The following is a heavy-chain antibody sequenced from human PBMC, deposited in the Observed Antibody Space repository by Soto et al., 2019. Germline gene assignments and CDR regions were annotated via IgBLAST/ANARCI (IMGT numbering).Heavy chain of an antibody. CDR1: GFTFSDYG. J-gene: IGHJ3*02. Sequence: QVQLVESGGGVVQPGRSLRLSCAGTGFTFSDYGLHWVRLPPGKGLEWVAVISFDGSEEYYADSVKGRFTVSRDNSKTTLYLQMNGLRAEDSGIYYCAKDKGRDASGLHHKDAFDIWGQGTPVTVSS. D-gene: IGHD6-19*01. V-gene: IGHV3-30*18. CDR3: AKDKGRDASGLHHKDAFDI. CDR2: ISFDGSEE.